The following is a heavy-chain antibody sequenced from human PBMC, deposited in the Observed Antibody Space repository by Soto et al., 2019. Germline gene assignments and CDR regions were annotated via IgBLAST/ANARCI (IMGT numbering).Heavy chain of an antibody. V-gene: IGHV3-23*01. CDR1: GFTFSSYA. D-gene: IGHD2-21*01. CDR3: ARAPLAYCGGDCYSGFDY. Sequence: EVQLLESGGGLVQPGGSLRLSCAASGFTFSSYAMSWVRQAPGKGLEWVSAISGSGGSTYYADSVKGRFTISRDNSKNTLYLQMNSLRAEDTAVYYCARAPLAYCGGDCYSGFDYWGQGTLVTVS. J-gene: IGHJ4*02. CDR2: ISGSGGST.